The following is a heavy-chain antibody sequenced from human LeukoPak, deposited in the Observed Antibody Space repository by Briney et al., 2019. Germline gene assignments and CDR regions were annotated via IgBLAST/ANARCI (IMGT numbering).Heavy chain of an antibody. CDR1: GFRFSNYN. J-gene: IGHJ4*02. V-gene: IGHV3-48*01. Sequence: GGSLILSCAASGFRFSNYNMNWVRQAPGKGLERVYILYADSVKGRFTVSRDNAQFSVFLQMNSLRADDTAVYYCARTYGTGCLDFWGQGTLVTVSS. D-gene: IGHD4-17*01. CDR2: I. CDR3: ARTYGTGCLDF.